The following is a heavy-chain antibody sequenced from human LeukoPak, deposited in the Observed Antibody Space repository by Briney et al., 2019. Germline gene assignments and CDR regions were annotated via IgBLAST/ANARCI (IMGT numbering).Heavy chain of an antibody. V-gene: IGHV5-51*01. CDR2: IYPGDSDT. D-gene: IGHD2-2*02. Sequence: GESLKISCKGSGYSFTSYWIGWVRQMPGKGLEWMGIIYPGDSDTRYSPSFQGQVTIPADKSISTAYLQWSSLKASDTAMYYCARWTRYCSSTSCYTENGLDYWGQGTLVTVSS. CDR1: GYSFTSYW. CDR3: ARWTRYCSSTSCYTENGLDY. J-gene: IGHJ4*02.